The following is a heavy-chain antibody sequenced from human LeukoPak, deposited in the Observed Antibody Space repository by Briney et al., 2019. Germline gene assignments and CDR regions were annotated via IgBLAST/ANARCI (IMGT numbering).Heavy chain of an antibody. Sequence: GGSLRLSCAASGFTFSSYAMNWVRQAPGKGLEWVSYISSSGSTKYYADSVKGRFTISRDNAKNSLYLQMNSLRAEDTAVYFCASYPWSSSWYIAHWGQGILVTVSS. D-gene: IGHD6-13*01. CDR1: GFTFSSYA. CDR3: ASYPWSSSWYIAH. J-gene: IGHJ4*02. V-gene: IGHV3-48*03. CDR2: ISSSGSTK.